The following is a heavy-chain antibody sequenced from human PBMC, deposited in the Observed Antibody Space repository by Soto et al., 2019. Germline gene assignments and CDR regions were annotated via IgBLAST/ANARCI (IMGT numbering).Heavy chain of an antibody. D-gene: IGHD3-22*01. V-gene: IGHV1-46*01. CDR1: GCTFTSYY. J-gene: IGHJ4*02. CDR3: ARDFSGVRYDSSGYVSN. CDR2: INPSGGST. Sequence: GASVKVSCKASGCTFTSYYMHWVRQAPGQGLEWMGIINPSGGSTSYAQKFQGRVTMTRDTSTSTVYMELSSLRSEDTAVYYCARDFSGVRYDSSGYVSNWGQGTLVTVSS.